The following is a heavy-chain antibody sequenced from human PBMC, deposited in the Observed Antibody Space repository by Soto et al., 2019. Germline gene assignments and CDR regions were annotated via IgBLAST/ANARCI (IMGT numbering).Heavy chain of an antibody. CDR2: ISSNSAYI. CDR3: TRDASRDSSARGWFDP. V-gene: IGHV3-21*01. D-gene: IGHD6-13*01. CDR1: GFTFRSFT. Sequence: GGSLRLSCAASGFTFRSFTTNWVRQAPGKGLEWVSTISSNSAYIYYTDALRGRFTISRDNAKNSLHLQMNSLRAEDTAVYYCTRDASRDSSARGWFDPWGPGTLVTVS. J-gene: IGHJ5*02.